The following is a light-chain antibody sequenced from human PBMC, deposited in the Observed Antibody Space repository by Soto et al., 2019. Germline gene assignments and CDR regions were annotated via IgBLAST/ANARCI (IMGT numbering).Light chain of an antibody. J-gene: IGKJ1*01. Sequence: EIVLTQSPATLSLSPGERATLSCRASQSVSSSFAWYQQKPGQAPRLLIYGASNRATGIPPRFSGSGSGTAFTLTISSLEPEDFAVYYCQQRSDWPWTFGQGTKVEIK. V-gene: IGKV3-11*01. CDR3: QQRSDWPWT. CDR1: QSVSSS. CDR2: GAS.